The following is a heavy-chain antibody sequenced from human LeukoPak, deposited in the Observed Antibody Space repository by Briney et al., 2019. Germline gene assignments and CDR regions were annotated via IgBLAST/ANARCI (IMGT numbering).Heavy chain of an antibody. D-gene: IGHD3-3*01. CDR1: GYTFTSYD. V-gene: IGHV1-8*01. CDR2: MNPNSGNT. Sequence: ASVKVSCKASGYTFTSYDINWVRQATGQGLEWMGWMNPNSGNTGYAQKFQGRVTMTRNTSISTAYMELSSLRSEDTAVYYCARGLFYPRFWPYYHYYYMDVWGKGTTVTVSS. J-gene: IGHJ6*03. CDR3: ARGLFYPRFWPYYHYYYMDV.